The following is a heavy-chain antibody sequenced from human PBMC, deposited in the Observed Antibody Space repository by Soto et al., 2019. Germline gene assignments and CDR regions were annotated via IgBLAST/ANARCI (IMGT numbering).Heavy chain of an antibody. CDR1: GYTFAHYG. CDR3: ARGDGDTLDY. Sequence: QVQLVQSGAEVKKPGASVKVSCKATGYTFAHYGITWVRQAPGQGLEWTGWINAYDGDTKSAQKYQGRITVTMDTSTNTAYLELRRLRSDDTAVYYCARGDGDTLDYWGQGTLV. CDR2: INAYDGDT. V-gene: IGHV1-18*01. J-gene: IGHJ4*02.